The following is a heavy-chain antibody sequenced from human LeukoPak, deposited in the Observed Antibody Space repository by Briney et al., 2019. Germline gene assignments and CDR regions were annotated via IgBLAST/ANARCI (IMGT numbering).Heavy chain of an antibody. D-gene: IGHD4-17*01. V-gene: IGHV4-59*08. CDR3: ARHVYGEYGPGDY. J-gene: IGHJ4*02. CDR2: IYYSGSI. Sequence: PSETLSLTCTVSGASISSYYWSWIRRPPGKGLEWIGDIYYSGSIKYNPSLKSRVTMSVDTSKSQFSLKLSSVTAADTAVYYCARHVYGEYGPGDYWGQGILVTVSS. CDR1: GASISSYY.